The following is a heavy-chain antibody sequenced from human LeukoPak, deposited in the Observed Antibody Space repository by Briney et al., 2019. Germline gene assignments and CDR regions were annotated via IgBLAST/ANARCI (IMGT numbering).Heavy chain of an antibody. CDR2: IYYSGST. J-gene: IGHJ4*02. CDR3: ARVLYSSDWHVDY. Sequence: SQTLSPTRTVDGRSISSYCCSSIRQPPGKGLEWIAYIYYSGSTNYNPSLKTRATISVDTSKNKFSLQLSSVTAAVTAVYYCARVLYSSDWHVDYWGQGTLVTVSS. V-gene: IGHV4-59*01. CDR1: GRSISSYC. D-gene: IGHD6-19*01.